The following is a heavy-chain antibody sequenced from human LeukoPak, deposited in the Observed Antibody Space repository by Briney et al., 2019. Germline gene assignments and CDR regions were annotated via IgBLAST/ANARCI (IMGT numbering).Heavy chain of an antibody. CDR1: GYTLTELS. Sequence: VASVKVSCKVSGYTLTELSMHWVRQAPGKGLEWMGGFDPEDGKTIYAQKFQGRVTMTEDTSTDTAYMELSSLRSEDTAVYYCATEYDSSGYNSHYYYYGMDVWGQGTTVTVSS. CDR3: ATEYDSSGYNSHYYYYGMDV. D-gene: IGHD3-22*01. J-gene: IGHJ6*02. V-gene: IGHV1-24*01. CDR2: FDPEDGKT.